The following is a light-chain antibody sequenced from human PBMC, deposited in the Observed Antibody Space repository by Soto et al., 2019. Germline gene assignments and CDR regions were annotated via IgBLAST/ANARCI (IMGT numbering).Light chain of an antibody. J-gene: IGKJ4*01. Sequence: EIVLTQSPGTLSLPPRERATLSCRASQSVSSSYLAWYQQKPGQAPRLLIYGASSRATGIPDRFSGSGSGTDFTLTISSLQSEDFAVYYCQQYNNWPPLPFGGGTKVDIK. CDR1: QSVSSSY. CDR3: QQYNNWPPLP. CDR2: GAS. V-gene: IGKV3-20*01.